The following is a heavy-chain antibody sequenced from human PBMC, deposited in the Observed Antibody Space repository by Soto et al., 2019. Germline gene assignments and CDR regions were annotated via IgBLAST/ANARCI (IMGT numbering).Heavy chain of an antibody. J-gene: IGHJ3*02. CDR1: GFSLSTTGVG. D-gene: IGHD2-15*01. Sequence: QITLKESGPPLVNPTQTLTLTCTFSGFSLSTTGVGVGWIRQPPGKAPEWLALIYWDDDKRYSPSLQSRLTITKDTSKNHVVLIMTNMDPVDTATYYCAHRLGGGSGRDAFDIWGQGTMVTVSS. CDR2: IYWDDDK. V-gene: IGHV2-5*02. CDR3: AHRLGGGSGRDAFDI.